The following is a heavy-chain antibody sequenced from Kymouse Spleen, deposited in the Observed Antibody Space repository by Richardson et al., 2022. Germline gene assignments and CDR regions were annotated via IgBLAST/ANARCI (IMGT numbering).Heavy chain of an antibody. CDR1: GDSVSSNSAA. V-gene: IGHV6-1*01. CDR3: ARERVYYYGSGSSHYYGMDV. J-gene: IGHJ6*02. CDR2: TYYRSKWYN. D-gene: IGHD3-10*01. Sequence: QVQLQQSGPGLVKPSQTLSLTCAISGDSVSSNSAAWNWIRQSPSRGLEWLGRTYYRSKWYNDYAVSVKSRITINPDTSKNQFSLQLNSVTPEDTAVYYCARERVYYYGSGSSHYYGMDVWGQGTTVTVSS.